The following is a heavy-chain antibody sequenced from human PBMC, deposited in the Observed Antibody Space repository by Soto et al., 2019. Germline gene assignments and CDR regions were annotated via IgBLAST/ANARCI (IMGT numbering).Heavy chain of an antibody. V-gene: IGHV3-23*01. Sequence: GGSLRLSCAASGFTFSGYAMSWVRQAPGKGLEWVSAISGSGGSTYYADSVKGRFTISRDNSKNTLYLQMNSLRAVDTAVYYCAKRFGDAFDIWGQGTMVTVSS. CDR1: GFTFSGYA. CDR2: ISGSGGST. D-gene: IGHD3-10*01. CDR3: AKRFGDAFDI. J-gene: IGHJ3*02.